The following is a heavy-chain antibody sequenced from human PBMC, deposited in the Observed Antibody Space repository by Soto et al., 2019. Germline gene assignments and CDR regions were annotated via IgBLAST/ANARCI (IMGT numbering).Heavy chain of an antibody. D-gene: IGHD2-15*01. CDR3: AKTSVFWWGVDY. J-gene: IGHJ4*02. CDR2: IYHSGST. CDR1: GGSISSGGYS. Sequence: TLSLTCAVSGGSISSGGYSWSWIRQPPGKGLEWIGYIYHSGSTYYNPSLKSRVTISADRSKNQFSLKLSSVTAADTAVYYGAKTSVFWWGVDYWGQGTLVTVSS. V-gene: IGHV4-30-2*01.